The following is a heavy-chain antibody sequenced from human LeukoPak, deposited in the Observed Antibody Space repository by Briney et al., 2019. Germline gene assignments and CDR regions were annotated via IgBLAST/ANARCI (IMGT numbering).Heavy chain of an antibody. CDR3: ARVDYYDSSGYYFDY. CDR2: IIPIFGTA. J-gene: IGHJ4*02. CDR1: GGTFSSYA. Sequence: GASVKVSCKASGGTFSSYAISWVRQAPGQGLEWMGGIIPIFGTANYAQKFQGRATITTDESTSTAYMELSSLRSEDTAVYYCARVDYYDSSGYYFDYWGQGTLVTVSS. V-gene: IGHV1-69*05. D-gene: IGHD3-22*01.